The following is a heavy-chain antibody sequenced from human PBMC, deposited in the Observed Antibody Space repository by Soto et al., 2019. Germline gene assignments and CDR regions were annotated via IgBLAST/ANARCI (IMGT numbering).Heavy chain of an antibody. CDR3: ASGAKILGYYYYYGMDF. J-gene: IGHJ6*02. CDR1: GYTFTSYG. Sequence: ASVKVSCKASGYTFTSYGISWVRQAPGQGLEWMGWISAYNGNKNYAQKLQGRVTMTKDTSTSTDYMELRSLRSDDTAVYYRASGAKILGYYYYYGMDFWG. CDR2: ISAYNGNK. D-gene: IGHD2-8*02. V-gene: IGHV1-18*04.